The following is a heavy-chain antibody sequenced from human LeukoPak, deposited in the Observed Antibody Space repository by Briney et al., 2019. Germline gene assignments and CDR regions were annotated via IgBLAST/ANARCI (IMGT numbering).Heavy chain of an antibody. D-gene: IGHD3-10*01. CDR2: INPNSGGT. CDR1: GYSFTGYY. J-gene: IGHJ5*02. Sequence: ASVKVSCKASGYSFTGYYIQWVRQAPGQGLEWMGWINPNSGGTNYAQKLQGRVTMTRDTSINTAYMELSRLTSDDTAVYYCARGWFGELFLRNWFDPWGQGTLVTVSS. V-gene: IGHV1-2*02. CDR3: ARGWFGELFLRNWFDP.